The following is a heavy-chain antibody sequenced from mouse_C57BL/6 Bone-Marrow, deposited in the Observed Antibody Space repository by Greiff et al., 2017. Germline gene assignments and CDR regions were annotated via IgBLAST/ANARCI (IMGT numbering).Heavy chain of an antibody. J-gene: IGHJ3*01. CDR3: TSYDYDGAWFAY. CDR2: IDPENGDT. Sequence: VQLQQSGAELVRPGASVKLSCTASGFNIKDDYMHWVKQRPEQGLEWIGWIDPENGDTEYASKFQGKATITADTSSNTAYLQLSSLTSEDTAVYYCTSYDYDGAWFAYGGQGTLVTVSA. V-gene: IGHV14-4*01. CDR1: GFNIKDDY. D-gene: IGHD2-4*01.